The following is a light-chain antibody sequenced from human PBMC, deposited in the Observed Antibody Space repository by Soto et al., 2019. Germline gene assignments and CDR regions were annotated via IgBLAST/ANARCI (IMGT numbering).Light chain of an antibody. Sequence: EIVMTQSPAILSVSPGERATLSCRASQSVSSNLAWYQQKPGQVPRLLIYAASTRATGFPARFSGSGSGTEFTLTISSLQSEDFAVYYCQQRSQWPPLTFGGGTTVEIK. V-gene: IGKV3-15*01. CDR1: QSVSSN. CDR3: QQRSQWPPLT. CDR2: AAS. J-gene: IGKJ4*01.